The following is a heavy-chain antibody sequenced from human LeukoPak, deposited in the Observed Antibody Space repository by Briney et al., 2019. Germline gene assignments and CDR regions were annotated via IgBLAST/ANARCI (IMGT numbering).Heavy chain of an antibody. J-gene: IGHJ4*02. CDR2: ISYDGSNK. CDR3: AKDGDSSSLFDY. Sequence: GGSLRLSCAAPGFTFSSYGMHWVRQAPGKGLEWVAVISYDGSNKYYADSVKGRFTISRDNSKNTLYLQMNSLRAEDTAVYYCAKDGDSSSLFDYWGQGTLVTVSS. D-gene: IGHD6-13*01. V-gene: IGHV3-30*18. CDR1: GFTFSSYG.